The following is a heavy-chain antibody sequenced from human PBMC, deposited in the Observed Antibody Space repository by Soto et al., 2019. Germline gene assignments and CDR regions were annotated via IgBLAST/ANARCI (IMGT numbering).Heavy chain of an antibody. CDR1: GGSISSSSYC. Sequence: SETLSLTCTVSGGSISSSSYCWGWIRQPPGKGLEWIGSIYYSGSTYYNPSLKSRVTISVDTSKNQFSLKLSSVTAADTAVYYCAKIPVAAAGTVNWFDPWGQGTLVTVSS. CDR2: IYYSGST. V-gene: IGHV4-39*07. D-gene: IGHD6-13*01. CDR3: AKIPVAAAGTVNWFDP. J-gene: IGHJ5*02.